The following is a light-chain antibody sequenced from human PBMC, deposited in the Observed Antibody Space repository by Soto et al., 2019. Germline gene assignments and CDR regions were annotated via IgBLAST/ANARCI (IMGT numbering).Light chain of an antibody. CDR1: QDIGGR. Sequence: DIQMTQSPSSVSASVGDRITITCRASQDIGGRLAWFQQKPGKAPKLLIYDASSLESGVPSRFSGSGSGTEFTLTISSLQPDDFATYYCQQYNSYSWTFGQGTKVDIK. CDR2: DAS. J-gene: IGKJ1*01. V-gene: IGKV1-5*01. CDR3: QQYNSYSWT.